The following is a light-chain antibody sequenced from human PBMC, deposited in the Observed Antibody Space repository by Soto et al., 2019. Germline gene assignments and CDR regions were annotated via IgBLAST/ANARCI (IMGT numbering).Light chain of an antibody. V-gene: IGKV3-15*01. CDR3: QQYNNWPRT. CDR2: GAS. J-gene: IGKJ1*01. CDR1: QSLSSN. Sequence: EIVMTQSPATLSVSPGEGATLSCRASQSLSSNLAWYQQKPGQPPRLLIYGASTRATGIPARFSGSGSGTEFTLPISSMQSEDFAVYYCQQYNNWPRTFGQGTKVESK.